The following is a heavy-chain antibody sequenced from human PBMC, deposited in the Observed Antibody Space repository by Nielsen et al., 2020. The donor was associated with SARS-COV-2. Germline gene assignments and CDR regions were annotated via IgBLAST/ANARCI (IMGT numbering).Heavy chain of an antibody. J-gene: IGHJ6*02. CDR2: IYYSGST. D-gene: IGHD3-22*01. CDR3: ASSVVYYGMDV. V-gene: IGHV4-39*01. CDR1: GGSISSGGYY. Sequence: SETLSLTCTVSGGSISSGGYYWSWIRQHPEKGLEYIGSIYYSGSTYYNPSLKSRVTISVDTSKNQFSLKLSSVTAADTAVYYCASSVVYYGMDVWGQGTTVTVSS.